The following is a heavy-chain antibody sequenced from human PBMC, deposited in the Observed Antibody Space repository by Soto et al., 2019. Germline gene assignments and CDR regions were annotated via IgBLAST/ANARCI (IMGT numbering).Heavy chain of an antibody. J-gene: IGHJ3*02. CDR1: GVTFSSYS. D-gene: IGHD3-3*01. Sequence: EVQLVESGGGLVKPGGSLRLSCAASGVTFSSYSMNWVRQAPGKGLEWVSSISSSSSYIYYADSVKGRFTISRDNAKNSLYLQMNSLRAEDTAVYYCARDATIFGGAFDIWGQGTMVTVSS. CDR2: ISSSSSYI. V-gene: IGHV3-21*01. CDR3: ARDATIFGGAFDI.